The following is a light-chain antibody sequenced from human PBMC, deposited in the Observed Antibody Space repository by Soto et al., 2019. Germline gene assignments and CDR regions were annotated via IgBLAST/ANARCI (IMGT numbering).Light chain of an antibody. CDR2: EVS. CDR1: SSDVGGYNY. CDR3: SSYTSSSTRVV. Sequence: QSALTQPASVSGSPGQSSTISCTGASSDVGGYNYVSWYQQYPGKAPKLMIYEVSNRPSGVSNRFSGSKSGNTASLTISGLQAEDEADYYCSSYTSSSTRVVFGGGTQLTVL. V-gene: IGLV2-14*01. J-gene: IGLJ2*01.